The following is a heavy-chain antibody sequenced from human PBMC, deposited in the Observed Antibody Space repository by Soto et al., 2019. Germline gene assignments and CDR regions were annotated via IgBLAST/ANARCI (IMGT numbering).Heavy chain of an antibody. V-gene: IGHV1-8*01. D-gene: IGHD3-10*01. Sequence: GASVKVSCKASGYTFTSYDINWVRQATGQGLEWMGWMNPNSGNTGYAQKFQGRVAMTRNTSISTAYMGLSSLRSEDTAVYYCARVQHNFQYYGSGYDAFDIWGQGTMVTVSS. CDR3: ARVQHNFQYYGSGYDAFDI. CDR1: GYTFTSYD. J-gene: IGHJ3*02. CDR2: MNPNSGNT.